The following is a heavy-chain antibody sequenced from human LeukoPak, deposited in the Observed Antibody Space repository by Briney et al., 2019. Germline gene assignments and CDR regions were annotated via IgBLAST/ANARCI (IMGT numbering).Heavy chain of an antibody. CDR3: ARSAAAGRIVATFAY. D-gene: IGHD5-12*01. CDR2: ISYNGINK. J-gene: IGHJ4*02. CDR1: GFTFSNYA. V-gene: IGHV3-30*04. Sequence: PGGSLRLSCAASGFTFSNYAMHWVRQAPGKGLARVAIISYNGINKYYADSVKGRFTISQDNSKNTLYLHMNSLRAEDTAVYYCARSAAAGRIVATFAYWGQGTLVTVSS.